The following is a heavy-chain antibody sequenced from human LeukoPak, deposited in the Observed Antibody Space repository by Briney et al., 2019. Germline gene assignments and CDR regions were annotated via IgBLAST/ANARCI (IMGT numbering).Heavy chain of an antibody. J-gene: IGHJ4*02. Sequence: NPSETLSLTCTVSGYSISSGYYWGWIRQPPGKGLEWIGNIYHSGHTFYNPSLKSRVAISVDTSKNQFSLKLISATAADTAVYYCARDWNSGNGGNYWGQGTLVTVSS. CDR2: IYHSGHT. CDR3: ARDWNSGNGGNY. CDR1: GYSISSGYY. V-gene: IGHV4-38-2*02. D-gene: IGHD1-7*01.